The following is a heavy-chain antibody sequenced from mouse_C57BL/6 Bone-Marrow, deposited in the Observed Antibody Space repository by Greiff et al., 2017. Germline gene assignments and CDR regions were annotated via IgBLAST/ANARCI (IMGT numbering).Heavy chain of an antibody. Sequence: EVQLQQSGPELVKPGASVKISCKASGYTFTDYYMNWVKQSHGKSLEWIGDINPNSGGTSYNQKFKGKATLTVDKSSSTAYMELRRLTSEDSAVYYCARDYYAYYYAMDDGGQGTAVTVSS. CDR1: GYTFTDYY. D-gene: IGHD1-1*01. V-gene: IGHV1-26*01. J-gene: IGHJ4*01. CDR3: ARDYYAYYYAMDD. CDR2: INPNSGGT.